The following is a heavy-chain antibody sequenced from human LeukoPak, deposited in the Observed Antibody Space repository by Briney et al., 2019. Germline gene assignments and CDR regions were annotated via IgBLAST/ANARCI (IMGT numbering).Heavy chain of an antibody. CDR2: ISDGGET. D-gene: IGHD2-8*01. CDR1: GFTFSNHG. Sequence: PGGSLRLSCAAPGFTFSNHGLNWVRQAPGKGLEWVSAISDGGETFYADSVKGRFTISRDNSKNTLYLQMNSLRAVDTALYYCATSFTRISILMQKWGQGALVTVSS. V-gene: IGHV3-23*01. J-gene: IGHJ4*02. CDR3: ATSFTRISILMQK.